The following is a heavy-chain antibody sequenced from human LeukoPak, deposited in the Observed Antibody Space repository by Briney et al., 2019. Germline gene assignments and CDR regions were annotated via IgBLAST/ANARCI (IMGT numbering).Heavy chain of an antibody. D-gene: IGHD5-18*01. CDR2: INPNSGGT. CDR3: ARSVVDTAPFDP. V-gene: IGHV1-2*02. Sequence: ASVKVSCTASGYTFTGYYMHWVRQAPGQGLEWMGWINPNSGGTNYAQKFQGRVTMTRDTSISTAYMELSRLRSDDTAVYYCARSVVDTAPFDPWGQGTLVTVSS. J-gene: IGHJ5*02. CDR1: GYTFTGYY.